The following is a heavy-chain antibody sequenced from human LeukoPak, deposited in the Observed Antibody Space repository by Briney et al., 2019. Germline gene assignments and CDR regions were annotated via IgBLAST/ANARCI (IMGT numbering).Heavy chain of an antibody. V-gene: IGHV4-59*01. CDR3: ARGRKYISGYRVTELGSGYSDY. D-gene: IGHD5-18*01. CDR2: IYYSGTT. Sequence: SSETLSLTCTVSGGSISNYYWNWIRQPPGKGLEWIGYIYYSGTTNYNPSLKSRVSMSVDTSKNQFSLKLSSVTAADTAVYYCARGRKYISGYRVTELGSGYSDYWGQGTLVTVSS. J-gene: IGHJ4*02. CDR1: GGSISNYY.